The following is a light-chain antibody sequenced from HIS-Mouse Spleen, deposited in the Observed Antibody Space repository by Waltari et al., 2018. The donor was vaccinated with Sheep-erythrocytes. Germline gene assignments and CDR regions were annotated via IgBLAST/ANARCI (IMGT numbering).Light chain of an antibody. J-gene: IGLJ2*01. CDR3: GTWDSSLSAGV. CDR1: SSNIGNNS. CDR2: DNK. V-gene: IGLV1-51*01. Sequence: VLTQPPSVSAAPGQKVTISCSGSSSNIGNNSVSWYQQLPGTAPKLLIYDNKKRPSGIPDRFSGSKSGTSATLGITGLQTGDEADYYCGTWDSSLSAGVFGGGTKLTVL.